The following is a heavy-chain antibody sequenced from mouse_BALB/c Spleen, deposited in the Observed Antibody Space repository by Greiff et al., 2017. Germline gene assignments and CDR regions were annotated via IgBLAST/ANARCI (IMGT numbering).Heavy chain of an antibody. CDR2: IRHKANGYTT. J-gene: IGHJ4*01. CDR3: ARRYGYAYAMDY. V-gene: IGHV7-3*02. D-gene: IGHD2-2*01. Sequence: EVMLVESGGGLVQPGGSLRLSCATSGFTFTDYYMSWVRQPPGKALEWLGFIRHKANGYTTEYSASVKGRFTISRDNSQSILYLQMNTLRAEDSATYYCARRYGYAYAMDYWGQGTSVTVSS. CDR1: GFTFTDYY.